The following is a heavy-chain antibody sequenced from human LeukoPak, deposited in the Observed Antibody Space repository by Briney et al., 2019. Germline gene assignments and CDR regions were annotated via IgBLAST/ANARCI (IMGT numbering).Heavy chain of an antibody. J-gene: IGHJ5*02. Sequence: ASVKVSCKASGYTFTSYYMHWVRQAPGQGLEWMGIINPSGGSTNYAQKFQGRVTMTRDTSTSTIYMELSSLRAEDTAVYYCAKSYGSGSYPDSHHWGQGTLVTVSS. CDR3: AKSYGSGSYPDSHH. V-gene: IGHV1-46*01. CDR1: GYTFTSYY. CDR2: INPSGGST. D-gene: IGHD3-10*01.